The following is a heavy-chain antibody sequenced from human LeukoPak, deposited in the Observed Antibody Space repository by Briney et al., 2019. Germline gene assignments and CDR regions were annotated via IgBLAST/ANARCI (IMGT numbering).Heavy chain of an antibody. D-gene: IGHD3-10*01. CDR2: INHSGST. CDR1: GGSFSGYY. CDR3: ARGVGAMVRGTFGHWFDP. J-gene: IGHJ5*02. V-gene: IGHV4-34*01. Sequence: SETLSLTCAVYGGSFSGYYWSWIRQPPGKGLEWIGEINHSGSTNYNPSLKSRVTISVDTSKNQFSLKLSSVTAADTAVYYCARGVGAMVRGTFGHWFDPWGQGTLVTVSS.